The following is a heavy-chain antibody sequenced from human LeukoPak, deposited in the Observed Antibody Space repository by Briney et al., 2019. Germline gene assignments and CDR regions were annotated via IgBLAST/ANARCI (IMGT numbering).Heavy chain of an antibody. CDR3: ARLIAARDGRGFDY. J-gene: IGHJ4*02. V-gene: IGHV1-2*02. CDR2: INPNSGGT. D-gene: IGHD6-6*01. Sequence: ASVKVSCKASGYTFTGYYMHWVRQALGQGLEWMGWINPNSGGTNYAQKFQGRVTMTRDTSISTAYMELSRLKASDTAMYYCARLIAARDGRGFDYWGQGTLVTVSS. CDR1: GYTFTGYY.